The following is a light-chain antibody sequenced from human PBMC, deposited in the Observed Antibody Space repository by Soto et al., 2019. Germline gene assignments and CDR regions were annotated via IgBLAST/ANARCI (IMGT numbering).Light chain of an antibody. CDR2: YNN. J-gene: IGLJ2*01. V-gene: IGLV1-44*01. Sequence: QSVLTQPPSASGTPGQRVTISCSGSSSNIGSNTVNWYQQLPGTAPKLLIYYNNQRPSGVPDRFSGSKSGTSASLAISGLQSEDEADYYCAAWDDSLSGPVFGGGTKLTVL. CDR1: SSNIGSNT. CDR3: AAWDDSLSGPV.